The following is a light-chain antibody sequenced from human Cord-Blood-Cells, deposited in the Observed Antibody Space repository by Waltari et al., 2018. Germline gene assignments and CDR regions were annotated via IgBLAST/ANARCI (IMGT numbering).Light chain of an antibody. CDR3: QQYYSTPYT. Sequence: DIVMTQSLDSLAVSLGERATINCKSSQSVLYSSNNKNYLAWYQQKPGQPPKLLIYWASTRESGVPDRFSGSGSGTEFTLTISSLQAEDVAVYYCQQYYSTPYTFGQRTKLEIK. J-gene: IGKJ2*01. V-gene: IGKV4-1*01. CDR1: QSVLYSSNNKNY. CDR2: WAS.